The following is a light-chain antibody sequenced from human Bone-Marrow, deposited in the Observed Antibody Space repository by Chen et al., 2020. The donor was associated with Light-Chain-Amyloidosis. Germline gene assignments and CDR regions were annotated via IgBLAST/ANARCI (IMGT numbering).Light chain of an antibody. CDR3: QQYNNRSPWT. Sequence: EIVMTQSPATLSVSPGERATLSCRASQSVSSNLAWYQQKPGQAPRLRIYGASTRATGIPARFSGSGSGTEFTLTISSLQSEEFGGDYCQQYNNRSPWTFGQGTKVEI. V-gene: IGKV3-15*01. CDR2: GAS. J-gene: IGKJ1*01. CDR1: QSVSSN.